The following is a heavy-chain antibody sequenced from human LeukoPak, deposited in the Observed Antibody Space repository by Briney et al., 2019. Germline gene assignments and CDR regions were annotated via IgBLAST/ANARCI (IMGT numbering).Heavy chain of an antibody. CDR3: VRETRIGSSGTQGWFDP. D-gene: IGHD1-1*01. J-gene: IGHJ5*02. Sequence: GGSLRLSCLASGFTFSSFWMHWVRQTPGKGLVWVSRIKTDGCSTDYADSVKGRFTISRDNARNTLYLQMDSLRVEDTAVYYCVRETRIGSSGTQGWFDPWGQGTLVTVSS. CDR2: IKTDGCST. V-gene: IGHV3-74*01. CDR1: GFTFSSFW.